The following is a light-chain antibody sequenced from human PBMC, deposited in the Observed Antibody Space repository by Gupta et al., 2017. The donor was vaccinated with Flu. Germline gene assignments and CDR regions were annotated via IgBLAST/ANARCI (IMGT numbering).Light chain of an antibody. CDR2: GAS. Sequence: DIVLTPSSSLLSLSPGERATISCRASQTINNFLSWYQQRPGQAPMLLIYGASNMVTGLPARFSGSGSGTDFTLTISSLEPEDFAVYYCQQRSNWPLTFGGGTKVEIK. J-gene: IGKJ4*01. CDR3: QQRSNWPLT. CDR1: QTINNF. V-gene: IGKV3-11*01.